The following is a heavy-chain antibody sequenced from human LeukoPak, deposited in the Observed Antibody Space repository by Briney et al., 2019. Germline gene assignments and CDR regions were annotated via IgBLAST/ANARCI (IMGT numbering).Heavy chain of an antibody. Sequence: APVKVSCKASGYTFTGYYMHWVRQAPGQGLEWMGWINPNSGGTNYAQKFQGRVTMTRDTSISTAYMELSRLRSDDTAVYYCAHIAAAGIDAFDIWGQGTMVTVSS. CDR3: AHIAAAGIDAFDI. CDR1: GYTFTGYY. V-gene: IGHV1-2*02. J-gene: IGHJ3*02. CDR2: INPNSGGT. D-gene: IGHD6-13*01.